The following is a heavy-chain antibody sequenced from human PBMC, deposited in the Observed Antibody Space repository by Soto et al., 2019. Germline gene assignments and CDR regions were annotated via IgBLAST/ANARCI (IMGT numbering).Heavy chain of an antibody. CDR2: IDPSGGST. CDR3: ARDSGHYYRSDAFDK. Sequence: RASVKVSCKASGYTFTASYMHWVRQAPGQGLEWMGIIDPSGGSTSYSQKFQGRVTMTRDTSTSTVYMELNSLRSEDTAVFYCARDSGHYYRSDAFDKWGQGTMVTVSS. CDR1: GYTFTASY. D-gene: IGHD1-26*01. J-gene: IGHJ3*02. V-gene: IGHV1-46*01.